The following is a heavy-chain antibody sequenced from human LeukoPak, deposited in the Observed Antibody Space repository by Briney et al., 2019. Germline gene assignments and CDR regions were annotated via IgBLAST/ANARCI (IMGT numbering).Heavy chain of an antibody. V-gene: IGHV3-48*03. CDR3: VGSANLAD. J-gene: IGHJ4*02. D-gene: IGHD4/OR15-4a*01. CDR2: INGRGSTI. Sequence: GGSLRLSCAASGVTFSNYEMNWVRQAPGKGLEWISYINGRGSTINYADSVKGRFTISRDNAKNSLYLQMYSLRVEDTAAYYCVGSANLADWGQGTLVTVSS. CDR1: GVTFSNYE.